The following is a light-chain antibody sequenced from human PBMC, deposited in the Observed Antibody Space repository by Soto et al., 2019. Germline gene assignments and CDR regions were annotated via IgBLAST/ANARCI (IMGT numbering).Light chain of an antibody. CDR2: ENN. CDR1: ISNIGNSF. V-gene: IGLV1-51*02. Sequence: QSVLTQPPSVSAAPGQKVTISCSGSISNIGNSFVSWYQQLPGTAPKLLIHENNKRPSGIPDRFSGSKSGTSATLGIAGLQTGDEADYYCAAWDSSLNAAVFGGGTKLTVL. CDR3: AAWDSSLNAAV. J-gene: IGLJ3*02.